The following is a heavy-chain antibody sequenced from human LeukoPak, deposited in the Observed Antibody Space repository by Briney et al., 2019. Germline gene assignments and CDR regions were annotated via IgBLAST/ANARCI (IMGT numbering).Heavy chain of an antibody. D-gene: IGHD6-19*01. V-gene: IGHV4-59*01. Sequence: PSETLSLTCTVSGGSISSYYWSWIQQPPGKGLEWIEYIYYSGSTNYNPSLKSRVTISVDTSKNQFSLKLSSVTAADTAVYYCAREIAVAGKNWFDPWGQGTLVTVSS. J-gene: IGHJ5*02. CDR1: GGSISSYY. CDR2: IYYSGST. CDR3: AREIAVAGKNWFDP.